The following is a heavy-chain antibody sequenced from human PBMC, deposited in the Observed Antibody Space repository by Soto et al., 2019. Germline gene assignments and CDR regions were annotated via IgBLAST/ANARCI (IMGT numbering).Heavy chain of an antibody. V-gene: IGHV5-51*01. CDR2: IYPDDSDT. D-gene: IGHD6-13*01. Sequence: SWKVSAYSIFGLCSGGVSLMPGKGLEWMGSIYPDDSDTRYSPPFQEGQVTISADKSISTAYLQWSSVEASDTAMYYCVVQQKMPWVNYWRQGTSVIGSS. J-gene: IGHJ4*02. CDR3: VVQQKMPWVNY. CDR1: AYSIFGLC.